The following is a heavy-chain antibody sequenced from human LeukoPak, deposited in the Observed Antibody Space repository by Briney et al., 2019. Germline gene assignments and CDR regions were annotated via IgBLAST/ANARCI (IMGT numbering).Heavy chain of an antibody. CDR1: GYTFTIYY. CDR3: ARDHYHKIHSVMVTAPDY. V-gene: IGHV1-46*01. CDR2: INPTGGST. J-gene: IGHJ4*02. Sequence: SVKVSFKASGYTFTIYYMHLVRQAPGEGLEWMGIINPTGGSTSYAQKFQGRVTMTRDTSTSTVYMELSSLRSEDTAVYYCARDHYHKIHSVMVTAPDYWGQGTLVIVSS. D-gene: IGHD2-21*02.